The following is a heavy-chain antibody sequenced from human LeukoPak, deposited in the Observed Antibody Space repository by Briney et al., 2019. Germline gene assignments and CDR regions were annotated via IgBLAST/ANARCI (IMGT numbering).Heavy chain of an antibody. CDR3: ARQTFGALYFDS. V-gene: IGHV4-61*02. CDR2: VYNSGST. D-gene: IGHD3-10*01. Sequence: PSETLSLTCIVSGGSISRGSYYWNWIRQPAGKGLEWMGRVYNSGSTNYNPSLKGRVTISTDMSKNQFSLKLSSVTAADTAVYYCARQTFGALYFDSWGQGTLVTVSS. CDR1: GGSISRGSYY. J-gene: IGHJ4*02.